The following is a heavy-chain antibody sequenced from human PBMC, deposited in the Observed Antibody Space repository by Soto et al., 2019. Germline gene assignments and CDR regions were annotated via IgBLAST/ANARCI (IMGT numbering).Heavy chain of an antibody. J-gene: IGHJ3*01. D-gene: IGHD3-22*01. CDR3: ARHDYSDRAFDL. V-gene: IGHV4-61*08. CDR1: GCSVGSGAYY. Sequence: SDTLSLTCIVSGCSVGSGAYYWSWIRQPPGNALEWIGYIQYSGDTNYNSSLKSRVTISVDMSRNRFSLKLTSVTAADTAFYYCARHDYSDRAFDLWGQGTMVTVSS. CDR2: IQYSGDT.